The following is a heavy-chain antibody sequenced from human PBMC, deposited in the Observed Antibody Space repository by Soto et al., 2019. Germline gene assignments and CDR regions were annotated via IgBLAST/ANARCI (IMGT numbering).Heavy chain of an antibody. CDR2: IYYSGST. J-gene: IGHJ3*02. CDR1: GYSISSSNW. D-gene: IGHD6-13*01. Sequence: SETLSLTCAVSGYSISSSNWWGWIRQPPGKGLEWIGYIYYSGSTYYNPSLKSRVTMSVDTSKNQFSLKLSSVTAVDTAVYYCASRGIAAAGRGGAFDIWAHGTMLTVSS. V-gene: IGHV4-28*01. CDR3: ASRGIAAAGRGGAFDI.